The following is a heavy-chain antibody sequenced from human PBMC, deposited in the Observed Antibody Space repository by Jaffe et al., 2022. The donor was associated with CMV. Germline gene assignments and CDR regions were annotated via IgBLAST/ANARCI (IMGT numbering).Heavy chain of an antibody. D-gene: IGHD3-16*02. CDR2: INHSGST. V-gene: IGHV4-34*01. Sequence: QVQLQQWGAGLLKPSETLSLTCAVYGGSFSGYYWSWIRQPPGKGLEWIGEINHSGSTNYNPSLKSRVTISVDTSKNQFSLKLSSVTAADTAVYYCARGCYDYVWGSYRYFYFDYWGQGTLVTVSS. J-gene: IGHJ4*02. CDR3: ARGCYDYVWGSYRYFYFDY. CDR1: GGSFSGYY.